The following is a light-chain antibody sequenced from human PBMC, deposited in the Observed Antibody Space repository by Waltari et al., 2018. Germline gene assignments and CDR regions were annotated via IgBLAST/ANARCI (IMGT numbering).Light chain of an antibody. V-gene: IGKV1-5*01. J-gene: IGKJ1*01. Sequence: DIQMTQSPSTLSASVGDRVTITCRASQSVSSWLAWYQQKPERAPKLLIYEASSLEGGVPSRFSGSGSGTEFTLTISSLQPDDFATYYCQQYNSHSTWTFGQGTKVEIK. CDR2: EAS. CDR1: QSVSSW. CDR3: QQYNSHSTWT.